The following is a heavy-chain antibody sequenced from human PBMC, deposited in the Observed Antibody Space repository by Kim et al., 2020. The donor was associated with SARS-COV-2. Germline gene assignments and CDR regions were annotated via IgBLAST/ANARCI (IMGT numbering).Heavy chain of an antibody. J-gene: IGHJ3*02. D-gene: IGHD2-21*02. V-gene: IGHV3-43D*03. CDR3: AKDLECGGDCYTFDI. Sequence: DSVKGRFTIARDNSKNSLYLQMNSLRAEDTALYYCAKDLECGGDCYTFDIWGQGTMVTVSS.